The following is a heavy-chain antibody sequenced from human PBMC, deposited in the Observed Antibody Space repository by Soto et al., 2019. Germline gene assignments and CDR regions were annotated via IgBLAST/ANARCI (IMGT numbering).Heavy chain of an antibody. CDR1: EFSFDDYA. CDR3: AKGVPGIAVAGTGYFQH. Sequence: PGGSLRLSCAASEFSFDDYAMSWVRQAPGKGLEWVSSITYTGVSTYYADSVKGRFTISRDNSKNTLYLQMNSLRAEDTAVYYCAKGVPGIAVAGTGYFQHWGQGTLVTVSS. CDR2: ITYTGVST. D-gene: IGHD6-19*01. V-gene: IGHV3-23*01. J-gene: IGHJ1*01.